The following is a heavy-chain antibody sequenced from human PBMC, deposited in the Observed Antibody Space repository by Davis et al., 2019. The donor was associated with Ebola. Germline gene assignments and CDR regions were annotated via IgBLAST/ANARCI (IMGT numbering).Heavy chain of an antibody. CDR1: GFTFSSNW. V-gene: IGHV3-74*01. J-gene: IGHJ4*02. D-gene: IGHD2-2*01. CDR3: ARGTHYAHDY. Sequence: PGGSLRLSCAASGFTFSSNWMHWVRHAPGKGLVWVSRTNRDGSITSYADSVKGRLTISRDNAKNTLYLQMNSLRDEDTAVYYCARGTHYAHDYSGQGTLVTVSS. CDR2: TNRDGSIT.